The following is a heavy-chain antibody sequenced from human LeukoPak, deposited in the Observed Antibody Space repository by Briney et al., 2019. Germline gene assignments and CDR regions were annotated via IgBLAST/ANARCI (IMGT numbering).Heavy chain of an antibody. CDR2: INPSGST. J-gene: IGHJ4*02. D-gene: IGHD4-17*01. CDR1: GGSFSDYY. Sequence: SETLSLTCAVYGGSFSDYYWSWIRQPPGKGLEWIGEINPSGSTNYSPSLKSRVTISVDTSKNQFSLKLSSVTAADTAVYYCARVTTVTTRGYYFDYWGQGTLVTVSS. CDR3: ARVTTVTTRGYYFDY. V-gene: IGHV4-34*01.